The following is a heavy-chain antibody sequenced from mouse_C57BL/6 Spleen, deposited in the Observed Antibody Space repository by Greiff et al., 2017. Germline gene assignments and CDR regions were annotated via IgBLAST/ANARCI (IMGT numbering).Heavy chain of an antibody. CDR3: ALLLEYYYAMDY. CDR1: GYTFTDYY. D-gene: IGHD2-1*01. Sequence: EVKLQQSGPELVKPGASVKISCKASGYTFTDYYMNWVKQSHGKSLEWIGDINPNNGGTSYNQKFKGKATLTVDKSSSTAYMELRSLTSEDSAVYYCALLLEYYYAMDYWGQGTSVTVSS. J-gene: IGHJ4*01. V-gene: IGHV1-26*01. CDR2: INPNNGGT.